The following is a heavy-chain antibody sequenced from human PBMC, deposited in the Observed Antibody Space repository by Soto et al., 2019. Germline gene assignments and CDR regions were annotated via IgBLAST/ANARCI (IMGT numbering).Heavy chain of an antibody. J-gene: IGHJ4*02. D-gene: IGHD5-18*01. CDR3: AKVKAKRGYSYGNLDY. V-gene: IGHV3-30*18. CDR2: ISYDGSNK. Sequence: GGSLRLSCEASGFTFSSYGMHWVRQAPGKGLEWVAVISYDGSNKYYADSVKGRFTISRDNSKNTLYLQMNSLRAEDTAVYYCAKVKAKRGYSYGNLDYWGQGT. CDR1: GFTFSSYG.